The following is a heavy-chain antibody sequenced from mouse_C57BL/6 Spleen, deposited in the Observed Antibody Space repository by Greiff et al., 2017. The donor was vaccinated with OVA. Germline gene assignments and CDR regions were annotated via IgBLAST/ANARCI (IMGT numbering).Heavy chain of an antibody. V-gene: IGHV1-9*01. CDR1: GYTFTGYW. Sequence: ESGAELMKPGASVKLSCKASGYTFTGYWIEWVKQRPGHGLEWIGEIFTGSGSTNYNEKFKGKATFTADKSSNTAYMQISSLTTEDSAIYYCARRWAVVATDWYFDVWGTGTTVTVSS. CDR2: IFTGSGST. D-gene: IGHD1-1*01. CDR3: ARRWAVVATDWYFDV. J-gene: IGHJ1*03.